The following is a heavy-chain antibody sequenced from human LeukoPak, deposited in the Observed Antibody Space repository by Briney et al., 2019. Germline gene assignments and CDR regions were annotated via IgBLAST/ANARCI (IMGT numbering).Heavy chain of an antibody. J-gene: IGHJ4*02. Sequence: PGGSLRLSCAASGFAFSDYYMSWIRQAPGKGLEWVSYISSSSSYTNYADSVKGRFTISRDNAKNSLYLQMNSLRAEDTAVYYCAQGGYQYYFGFWGQGTLVTVSS. V-gene: IGHV3-11*03. CDR2: ISSSSSYT. CDR3: AQGGYQYYFGF. CDR1: GFAFSDYY. D-gene: IGHD5-12*01.